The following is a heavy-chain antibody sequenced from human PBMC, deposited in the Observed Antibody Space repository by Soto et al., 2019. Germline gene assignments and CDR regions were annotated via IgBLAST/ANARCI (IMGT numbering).Heavy chain of an antibody. J-gene: IGHJ3*02. CDR3: ARDIMTTVTPI. CDR2: IYYSGST. Sequence: QVQLQESGPRLVKPSQTLSLTCIVSGGSISSGGSYWSWIRQLPGKGLEWIGYIYYSGSTYYNPSLKSRVTISIDTSKNQFSLKLSSVTAADTAIYYCARDIMTTVTPIWGQGTMVTVSS. D-gene: IGHD4-17*01. CDR1: GGSISSGGSY. V-gene: IGHV4-31*03.